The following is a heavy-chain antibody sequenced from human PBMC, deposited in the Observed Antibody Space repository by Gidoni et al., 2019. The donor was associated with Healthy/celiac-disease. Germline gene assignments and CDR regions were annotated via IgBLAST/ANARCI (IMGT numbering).Heavy chain of an antibody. CDR2: IWYDGSNK. CDR3: GYCSSTSCYRPPYYYYGMDV. Sequence: QVQLVESGGGVVQPGRSLRLSCAASGFTFSSYGLPWVRQAPGKGLEWVAVIWYDGSNKYYADSVKGRFTISRDNSKNTLYLQMNSLRAEDTAVYYCGYCSSTSCYRPPYYYYGMDVWGQGTTVTVSS. V-gene: IGHV3-33*01. CDR1: GFTFSSYG. D-gene: IGHD2-2*02. J-gene: IGHJ6*02.